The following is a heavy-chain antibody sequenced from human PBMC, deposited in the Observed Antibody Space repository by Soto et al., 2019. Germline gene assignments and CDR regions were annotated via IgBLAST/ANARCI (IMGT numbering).Heavy chain of an antibody. D-gene: IGHD3-16*01. Sequence: EVQLVESGGGWVEPGGSLRLSCAASGFTFNGAWMNWVRQGPGKGLEWVGRVKSKVDGETIDYAAPVKGRFTISRDDSRNMVYLQMNSMSTEDTAMYYCSADLPDWGAYAFDYWGQGALVTVSS. J-gene: IGHJ4*02. CDR2: VKSKVDGETI. CDR3: SADLPDWGAYAFDY. V-gene: IGHV3-15*07. CDR1: GFTFNGAW.